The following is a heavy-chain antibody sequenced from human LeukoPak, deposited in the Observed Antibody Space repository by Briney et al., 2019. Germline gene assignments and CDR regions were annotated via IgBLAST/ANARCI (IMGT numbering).Heavy chain of an antibody. J-gene: IGHJ4*02. V-gene: IGHV1-2*06. Sequence: ASVKVSCKASGYSFTGFYMHWLRQAPGQGLEWMGRIDPYSGGTNFAPKFQGRVSMTRDTSVTTAHMELNSLTPDDTAVYYCAKAGGSSWYSFDYWGQGTLVSVSS. CDR2: IDPYSGGT. D-gene: IGHD6-13*01. CDR3: AKAGGSSWYSFDY. CDR1: GYSFTGFY.